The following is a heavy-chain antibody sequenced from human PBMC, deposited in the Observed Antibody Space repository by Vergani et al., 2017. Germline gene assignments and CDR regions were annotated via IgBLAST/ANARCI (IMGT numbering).Heavy chain of an antibody. D-gene: IGHD5-24*01. J-gene: IGHJ4*02. Sequence: QVQLQESGPGLVKPSETLSLTCTVSGGSISSYYWSWIRQPPGKGLEWIGYIYYSGSTNYNPSLKSRVTMSVDTSKNQFSLKLSSVTAADTAVYYCARGRDVYNLYFDYWGQGTLVTVSS. CDR2: IYYSGST. V-gene: IGHV4-59*01. CDR1: GGSISSYY. CDR3: ARGRDVYNLYFDY.